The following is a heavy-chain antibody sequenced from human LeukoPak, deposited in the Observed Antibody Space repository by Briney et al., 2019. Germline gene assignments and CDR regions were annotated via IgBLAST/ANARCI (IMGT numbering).Heavy chain of an antibody. CDR3: ARRGTTVVKGLDY. CDR1: GFTFRDYY. Sequence: GGSLRLSCAASGFTFRDYYMSWIRQAPGKGLEWLSYISGTGNPIYYADSVKGRFTISRDNAKNSVHLQMNSLRAEDTAVYYCARRGTTVVKGLDYWGQGTLVTVSS. J-gene: IGHJ4*02. D-gene: IGHD4-23*01. V-gene: IGHV3-11*04. CDR2: ISGTGNPI.